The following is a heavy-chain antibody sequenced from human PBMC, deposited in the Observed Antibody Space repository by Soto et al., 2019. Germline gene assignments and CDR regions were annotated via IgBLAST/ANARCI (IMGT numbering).Heavy chain of an antibody. CDR3: ASSLPAAPPHYFDY. D-gene: IGHD2-2*01. CDR1: GGSISSYY. Sequence: SETLSLTCTVSGGSISSYYWSWIRQPPGKGLEWIGYIYYSGSTNYNPSLKSRVTISVDTSKNQFSLKLSSVTAADTAVYYCASSLPAAPPHYFDYWGQGTLVTVS. J-gene: IGHJ4*02. V-gene: IGHV4-59*08. CDR2: IYYSGST.